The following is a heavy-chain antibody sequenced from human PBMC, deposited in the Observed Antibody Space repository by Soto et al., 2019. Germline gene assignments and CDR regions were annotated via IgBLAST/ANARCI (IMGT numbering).Heavy chain of an antibody. CDR3: ARALAARPPYYFDY. D-gene: IGHD6-6*01. CDR2: IYYSGST. Sequence: PSETLSLTCTVSGGSISSGGHYWSWIRQHPGKGLEWIGYIYYSGSTYYNPSLKSRVTISVDTSKNQFSLKLSSVTAADTAVYYCARALAARPPYYFDYWGQGTLVTVSS. CDR1: GGSISSGGHY. V-gene: IGHV4-31*03. J-gene: IGHJ4*02.